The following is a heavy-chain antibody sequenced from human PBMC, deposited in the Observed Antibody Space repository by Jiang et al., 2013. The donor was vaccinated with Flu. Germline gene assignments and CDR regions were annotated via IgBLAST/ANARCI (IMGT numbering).Heavy chain of an antibody. V-gene: IGHV4-34*01. CDR3: ASSPRVATPDY. J-gene: IGHJ4*02. D-gene: IGHD2-15*01. Sequence: LKSRVTISVDTSKNQFSLKLSSVTAADTAVYYCASSPRVATPDYWGQGTLVTVSS.